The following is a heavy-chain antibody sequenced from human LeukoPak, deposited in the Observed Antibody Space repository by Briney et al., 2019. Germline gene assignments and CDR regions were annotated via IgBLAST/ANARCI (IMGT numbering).Heavy chain of an antibody. V-gene: IGHV3-30*04. Sequence: LSLTCTVSGGSISSSSFYWGWIRQPPGKGLEWVAVISYDGSNKYYADSVKGRFTISRDNSKNTLYLQMNSLRAEDTAVYYCARECGGDCLFDYWGQGTLVTVSS. CDR1: GGSISSSS. J-gene: IGHJ4*02. D-gene: IGHD2-21*02. CDR2: ISYDGSNK. CDR3: ARECGGDCLFDY.